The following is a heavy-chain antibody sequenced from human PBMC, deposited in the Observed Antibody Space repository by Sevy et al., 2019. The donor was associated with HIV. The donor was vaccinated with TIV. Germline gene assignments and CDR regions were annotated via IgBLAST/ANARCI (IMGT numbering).Heavy chain of an antibody. CDR1: GFTFSSYA. J-gene: IGHJ4*02. D-gene: IGHD3-22*01. CDR2: ISGSGGST. Sequence: GGSLRLSCAASGFTFSSYAMSWVRPAPGKGLEWVSAISGSGGSTYYADSVKGRFTISRDNSKNTLYLQMNSLRAEDTAVYYCAKVIVVVITGIDYWGQGTLVTVSS. CDR3: AKVIVVVITGIDY. V-gene: IGHV3-23*01.